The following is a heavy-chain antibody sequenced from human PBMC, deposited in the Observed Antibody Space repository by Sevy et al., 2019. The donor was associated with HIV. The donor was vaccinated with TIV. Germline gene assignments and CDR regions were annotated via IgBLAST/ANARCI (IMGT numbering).Heavy chain of an antibody. CDR3: AREYYDLWSGYRFYYMDV. V-gene: IGHV3-72*01. J-gene: IGHJ6*03. CDR2: SKDEANSYGT. D-gene: IGHD3-3*01. CDR1: EFTVRDHY. Sequence: GESLKISCAASEFTVRDHYMDWVRQAPGKGLEWVGRSKDEANSYGTDYAAFVKGRFIFSRDDSKNSMYLEMNSLKTDDTAVYYCAREYYDLWSGYRFYYMDVWGKGTTVTVSS.